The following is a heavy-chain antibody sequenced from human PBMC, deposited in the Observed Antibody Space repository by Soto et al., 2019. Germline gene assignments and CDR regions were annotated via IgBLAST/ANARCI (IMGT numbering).Heavy chain of an antibody. J-gene: IGHJ3*02. Sequence: PSETLSLTCTVSGGSISSYYWSWIRQPPWKGLEWIGYIYYSGSTNYNPSLKSRVTISVDTSKNQFSLKLSSVTAADTAVYYCARGRGGWFINQLLNAFDXWGXGTMVTVSS. CDR1: GGSISSYY. CDR2: IYYSGST. CDR3: ARGRGGWFINQLLNAFDX. D-gene: IGHD2-2*01. V-gene: IGHV4-59*01.